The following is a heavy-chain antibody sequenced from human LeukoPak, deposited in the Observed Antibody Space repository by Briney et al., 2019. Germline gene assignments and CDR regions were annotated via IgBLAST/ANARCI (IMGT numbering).Heavy chain of an antibody. CDR2: IYYSGST. CDR3: ARSGATGWFDP. CDR1: GGSISSYY. V-gene: IGHV4-59*01. D-gene: IGHD1-14*01. Sequence: SETLSLTCTVSGGSISSYYWSWIRQPPGKGLEWIGYIYYSGSTNYNPSLKSRVTISVDTSKNQFSPKLSSVTAADTAVYYCARSGATGWFDPWGQGTLVTVSS. J-gene: IGHJ5*02.